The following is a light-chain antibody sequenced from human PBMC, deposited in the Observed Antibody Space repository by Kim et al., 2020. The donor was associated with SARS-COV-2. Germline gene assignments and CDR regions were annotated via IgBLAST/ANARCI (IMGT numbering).Light chain of an antibody. Sequence: IQMTQSPSSLSASVGDRVIISCRASQGISSWLAWYQLKPGKAPNSLIYAASSLQSGVPSRFSGSGSGTDFTLTISSLQPDDLATYYCQQYDSYPRTFGPRTKVEIK. CDR2: AAS. J-gene: IGKJ1*01. CDR3: QQYDSYPRT. V-gene: IGKV1D-16*01. CDR1: QGISSW.